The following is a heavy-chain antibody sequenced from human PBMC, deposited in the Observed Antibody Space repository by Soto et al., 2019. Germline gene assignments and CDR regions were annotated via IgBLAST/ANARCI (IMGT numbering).Heavy chain of an antibody. CDR3: ARPSIAVAGTSRYNLGDFDY. CDR2: IYPGDSDT. D-gene: IGHD6-19*01. J-gene: IGHJ4*02. Sequence: PGESLKISCKGSGYSFTSYWIGWVRQMPGKGLEWMGIIYPGDSDTRYSPSFQGQVTISADKSISTAYLQWSSLKASDTAMYYCARPSIAVAGTSRYNLGDFDYWGQGTLVTVSS. CDR1: GYSFTSYW. V-gene: IGHV5-51*01.